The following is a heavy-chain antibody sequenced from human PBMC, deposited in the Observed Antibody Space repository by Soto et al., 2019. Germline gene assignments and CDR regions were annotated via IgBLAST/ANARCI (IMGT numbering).Heavy chain of an antibody. Sequence: EVQLVESGGGLVKPGGSLRLSCAASGFTFSNAWMSWVRQAPGKGLEWVGRIKSKTDGETTDYAAPVKGRFTISRDDSKNTLYLQMNSLKTEDTAVYYCTTGLRWGSYRYLDYWGQGTLVTVSS. D-gene: IGHD3-16*02. J-gene: IGHJ4*02. CDR3: TTGLRWGSYRYLDY. CDR1: GFTFSNAW. V-gene: IGHV3-15*01. CDR2: IKSKTDGETT.